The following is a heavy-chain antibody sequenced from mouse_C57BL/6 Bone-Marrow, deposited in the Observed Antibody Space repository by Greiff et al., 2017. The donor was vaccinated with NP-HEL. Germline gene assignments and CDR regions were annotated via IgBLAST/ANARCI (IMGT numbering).Heavy chain of an antibody. CDR3: ARNPYYDYDTGFDY. D-gene: IGHD2-4*01. CDR1: GFSLTSYA. J-gene: IGHJ2*01. V-gene: IGHV2-9-1*01. CDR2: IWTGGGT. Sequence: VMLVESGPGLVAPSQSLSITCTVSGFSLTSYAISWVRQPPGKGLEWLGVIWTGGGTNYNSALKSRLSISKDNSKSQVFLKMNSLQTDDTARYYCARNPYYDYDTGFDYWGQGTTLTVSS.